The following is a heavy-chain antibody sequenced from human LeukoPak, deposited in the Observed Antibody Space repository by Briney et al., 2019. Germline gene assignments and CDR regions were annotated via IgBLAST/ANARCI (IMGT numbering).Heavy chain of an antibody. Sequence: PGGSLRLSCAASGFTLTDYSISWVPQAPGKGLKWVPGLGRSGENRYYATSVRGRFSISRDNSKDTVYLQMNSLRAEDTAIYYCVKDRPCETCMPLDAWGQGTTVTVSS. D-gene: IGHD2-2*01. J-gene: IGHJ6*02. CDR2: LGRSGENR. CDR1: GFTLTDYS. CDR3: VKDRPCETCMPLDA. V-gene: IGHV3-23*01.